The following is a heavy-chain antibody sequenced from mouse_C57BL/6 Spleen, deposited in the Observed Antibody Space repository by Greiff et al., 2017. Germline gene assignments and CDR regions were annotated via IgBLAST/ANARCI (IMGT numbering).Heavy chain of an antibody. CDR1: GYTFTDYY. J-gene: IGHJ2*01. Sequence: VKLQQSGPELVKPGASVKISCKASGYTFTDYYINWVKQRPGQGLEWIGWIFPGSGSTYYNEKFKGKATLTVDKSSSTAYMLLSSLTSEDSAVYFCARSGYYYGSSPYYFDYWGQGTTLTVSS. D-gene: IGHD1-1*01. CDR3: ARSGYYYGSSPYYFDY. CDR2: IFPGSGST. V-gene: IGHV1-75*01.